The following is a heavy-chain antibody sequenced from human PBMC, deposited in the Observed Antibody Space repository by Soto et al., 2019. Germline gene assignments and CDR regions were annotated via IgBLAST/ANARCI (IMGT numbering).Heavy chain of an antibody. CDR2: MTPISGDT. D-gene: IGHD3-10*01. V-gene: IGHV1-8*02. CDR1: GYTFTNYD. CDR3: ARNLYNTGSFDH. J-gene: IGHJ4*02. Sequence: QVQLVQSGAEVKKPGASVKVSCKASGYTFTNYDINWVRQATGQGLGWVGWMTPISGDTGYAQNFQGRVTMTRDTPRSTAYLELSSLTSEDTAVYYCARNLYNTGSFDHWGQGTLVTVSS.